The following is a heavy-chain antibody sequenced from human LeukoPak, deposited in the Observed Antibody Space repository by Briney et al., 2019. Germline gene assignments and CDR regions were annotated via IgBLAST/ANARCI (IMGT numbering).Heavy chain of an antibody. CDR2: IYYSGST. Sequence: NSSETLSLTCTVSGGSISSSSYYWGWIRQPPGKGLEWIGSIYYSGSTYYNPSLKSRVTISVDTSKNQFSLKLSSVTAADTAVYYCARGGYSYGHPIDYWGQGTLVTVSS. V-gene: IGHV4-39*07. CDR3: ARGGYSYGHPIDY. J-gene: IGHJ4*02. D-gene: IGHD5-18*01. CDR1: GGSISSSSYY.